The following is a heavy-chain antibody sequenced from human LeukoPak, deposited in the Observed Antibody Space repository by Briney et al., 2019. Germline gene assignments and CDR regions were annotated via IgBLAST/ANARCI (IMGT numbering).Heavy chain of an antibody. D-gene: IGHD3-10*01. CDR3: AREVYYGSGSYYYYYYMDV. V-gene: IGHV4-39*02. CDR1: GGSISSSSYY. J-gene: IGHJ6*03. CDR2: IYYSGST. Sequence: SETLSLTCTVSGGSISSSSYYWGWIRQPPGKGLEWIGSIYYSGSTYYNPSLKSRVTISVDTSKNQFSLKLSSVTAADTAVYYCAREVYYGSGSYYYYYYMDVWGKGTTVTISS.